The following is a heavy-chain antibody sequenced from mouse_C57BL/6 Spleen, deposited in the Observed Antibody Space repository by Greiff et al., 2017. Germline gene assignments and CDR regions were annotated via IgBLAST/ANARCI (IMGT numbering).Heavy chain of an antibody. Sequence: EVQVVESGGGLVKPGGSLKLSCAASGFTFSDYGMHWVRQAPEKGLEWVAYISSGSSTIYYADTVKGRFTISRDNAKNTLFLQMTSLRSEDTAMYYCARAGIYYGYDGFAYWGQGTLVTVSA. CDR1: GFTFSDYG. J-gene: IGHJ3*01. V-gene: IGHV5-17*01. CDR3: ARAGIYYGYDGFAY. CDR2: ISSGSSTI. D-gene: IGHD2-2*01.